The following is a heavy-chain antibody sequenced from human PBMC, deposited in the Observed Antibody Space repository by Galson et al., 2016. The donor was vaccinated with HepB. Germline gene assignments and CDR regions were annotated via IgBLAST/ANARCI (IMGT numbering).Heavy chain of an antibody. CDR2: ISRTSTYM. D-gene: IGHD6-13*01. V-gene: IGHV3-21*01. Sequence: SLRLSCAASGFTFSSYSMNWVRQAPGRGLEWVSSISRTSTYMYYEDSVKGRFPISRDNDKTSHYLQMNSLRAEDTAVYYCARDPGIAASNRVGENAFDIWGQGTMVTVSS. J-gene: IGHJ3*02. CDR1: GFTFSSYS. CDR3: ARDPGIAASNRVGENAFDI.